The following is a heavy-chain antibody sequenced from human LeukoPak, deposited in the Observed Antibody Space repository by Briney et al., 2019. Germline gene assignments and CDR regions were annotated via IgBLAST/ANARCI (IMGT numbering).Heavy chain of an antibody. D-gene: IGHD4-17*01. Sequence: SETLSLTCAVYGGSFSGYYWSWIRQPPGKGLEWIGYIYYSGSTNYNPSLKSRVTISVDTSKNQFSLKLSSVTAADTAVYYCARAPYPYGAYWYFDLWGRGTLVTVSS. CDR2: IYYSGST. CDR1: GGSFSGYY. J-gene: IGHJ2*01. CDR3: ARAPYPYGAYWYFDL. V-gene: IGHV4-59*08.